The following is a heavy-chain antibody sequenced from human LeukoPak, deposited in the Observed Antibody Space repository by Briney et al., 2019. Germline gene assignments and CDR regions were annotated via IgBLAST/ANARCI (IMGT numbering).Heavy chain of an antibody. J-gene: IGHJ5*02. D-gene: IGHD3-3*02. V-gene: IGHV5-51*01. CDR3: ARISNVVLNWFDP. CDR2: IYPGDSDT. Sequence: PGESLKISCKGSEYSFTSYWIGWVRQMPGKGLEWMGIIYPGDSDTRYSPSFQGRVTISADKSISTAYLQWSSLKASDTAMYYCARISNVVLNWFDPWGQGTLVTVSS. CDR1: EYSFTSYW.